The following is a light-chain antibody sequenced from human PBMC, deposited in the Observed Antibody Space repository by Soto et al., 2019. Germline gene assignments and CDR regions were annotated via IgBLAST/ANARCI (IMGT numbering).Light chain of an antibody. CDR2: LAS. CDR1: QTVSSGY. Sequence: EIVLTQSPGTLSLSPGERATLSCRASQTVSSGYLSWYQQKPGQAPRLLIYLASSRATGITDRFSGSGSVTDVTLTNSTLESEDFAVYYCQQHNCSPLNDTFGQGTKLDI. J-gene: IGKJ2*01. V-gene: IGKV3-20*01. CDR3: QQHNCSPLNDT.